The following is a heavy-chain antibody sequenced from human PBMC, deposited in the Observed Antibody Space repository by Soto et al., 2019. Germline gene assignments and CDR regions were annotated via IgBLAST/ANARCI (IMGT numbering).Heavy chain of an antibody. CDR1: GYSFTSYW. Sequence: PVESLKISCKGSGYSFTSYWIGWVRQMPGKGLEWMGIIYPGDSDTRYSPSFQGQVTISADKSISTAYLQWSSLKASDTAMYYCARQPGYSSSWYLFGVGTLHYWGQGTLVTVSS. CDR3: ARQPGYSSSWYLFGVGTLHY. V-gene: IGHV5-51*01. J-gene: IGHJ4*02. CDR2: IYPGDSDT. D-gene: IGHD6-13*01.